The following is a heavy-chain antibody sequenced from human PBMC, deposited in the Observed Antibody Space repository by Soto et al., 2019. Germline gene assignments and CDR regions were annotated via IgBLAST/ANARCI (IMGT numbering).Heavy chain of an antibody. CDR2: MNPNSGNP. Sequence: ASVKVSCKASGYTFTSYDINWVRQATGQGLEWMGWMNPNSGNPGYAQKFQGRVTMTRNTSISTAYMELSSLRSEDTAVYYCARGIAARPYYYYYYMDVWGKGTTVTVSS. CDR1: GYTFTSYD. D-gene: IGHD6-6*01. J-gene: IGHJ6*03. V-gene: IGHV1-8*01. CDR3: ARGIAARPYYYYYYMDV.